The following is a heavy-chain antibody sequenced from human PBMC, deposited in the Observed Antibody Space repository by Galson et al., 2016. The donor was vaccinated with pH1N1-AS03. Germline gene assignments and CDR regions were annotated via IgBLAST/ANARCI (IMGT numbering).Heavy chain of an antibody. D-gene: IGHD3-3*01. CDR3: ARDANYDFWSGHDAFDI. V-gene: IGHV1-69*06. CDR2: IIAMFGTA. CDR1: GGTFSSYA. J-gene: IGHJ3*02. Sequence: SVKVSCKASGGTFSSYAISWVRQAPGQGLEWMGGIIAMFGTANYAQKVQGRVTITADKSTSTAYMELSSLRSEDTAVYYCARDANYDFWSGHDAFDIWGQGTMVIVSS.